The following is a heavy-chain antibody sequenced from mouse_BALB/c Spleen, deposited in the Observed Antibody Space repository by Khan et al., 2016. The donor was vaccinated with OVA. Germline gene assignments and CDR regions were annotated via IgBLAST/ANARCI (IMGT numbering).Heavy chain of an antibody. CDR3: ARNHDGGGYGYFDV. D-gene: IGHD1-1*01. V-gene: IGHV2-6-4*01. J-gene: IGHJ1*01. CDR1: GFSLSRYS. CDR2: IWGDGST. Sequence: QVQLQQSGPGLVAPSQSLSITCTVSGFSLSRYSVHWVRQPPGKGLEWLGMIWGDGSTDYNSALKSRLSISKDNSKSQVFLQMNSLQTDDTAMYYCARNHDGGGYGYFDVWGAGTTVTVSS.